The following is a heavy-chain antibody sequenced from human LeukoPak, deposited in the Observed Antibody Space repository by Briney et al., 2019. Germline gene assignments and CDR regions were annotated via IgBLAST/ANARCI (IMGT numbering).Heavy chain of an antibody. CDR3: ARKGNAFDF. D-gene: IGHD3-10*01. Sequence: GGSLRLSCVASGFTFSTFAMNWVRQAPGKGLEWVANIKLDVSETFYVDSVRGRFTISRDNTKNSLYLQMDSLRVEDTAVYYCARKGNAFDFWGQGTMVTVSS. J-gene: IGHJ3*01. CDR2: IKLDVSET. CDR1: GFTFSTFA. V-gene: IGHV3-7*01.